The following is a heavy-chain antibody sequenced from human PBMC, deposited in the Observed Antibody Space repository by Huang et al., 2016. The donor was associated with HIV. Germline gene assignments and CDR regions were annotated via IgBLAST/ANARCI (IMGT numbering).Heavy chain of an antibody. D-gene: IGHD6-19*01. CDR3: ATSRSGSGWFLDI. J-gene: IGHJ2*01. Sequence: QVQLYQWGAGPLRPSETLSLTCGVSGGSLHGYYWNWLRPSPGRGLEWIGEVNHGGSTKYNPALNSRVTISVDTSKIQFSLNLTSVTATDTADYYCATSRSGSGWFLDIWGRGTLVSVS. CDR1: GGSLHGYY. CDR2: VNHGGST. V-gene: IGHV4-34*01.